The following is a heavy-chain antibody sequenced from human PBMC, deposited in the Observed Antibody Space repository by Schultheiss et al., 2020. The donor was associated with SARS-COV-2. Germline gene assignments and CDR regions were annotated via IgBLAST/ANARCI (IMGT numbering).Heavy chain of an antibody. CDR1: GFTFSSYA. CDR3: ARDLVNRRDSRVPYYFDY. CDR2: ISSNGGST. J-gene: IGHJ4*02. Sequence: GGSLRLSCAASGFTFSSYAMHWVRQAPGKGLEYVSAISSNGGSTYYADSVKGRFTISRDNSKNTLYLQMGSLRAEDTAVYYCARDLVNRRDSRVPYYFDYWGQGTLVTVSS. D-gene: IGHD3-22*01. V-gene: IGHV3-64*02.